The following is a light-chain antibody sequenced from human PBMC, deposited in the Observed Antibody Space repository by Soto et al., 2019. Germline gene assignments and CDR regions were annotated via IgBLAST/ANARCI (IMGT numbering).Light chain of an antibody. CDR1: SGAVTSGHF. J-gene: IGLJ3*02. V-gene: IGLV7-43*01. Sequence: QAVVTQEPSLTVSPGGTVTLTCASSSGAVTSGHFPNWFQQKPGQAPRTLIYSTANKQSWTPARFSGSLLGGKAALTLSGVQPEDEAEYYCLLYYGGAQPWVFGGGTKLTVL. CDR3: LLYYGGAQPWV. CDR2: STA.